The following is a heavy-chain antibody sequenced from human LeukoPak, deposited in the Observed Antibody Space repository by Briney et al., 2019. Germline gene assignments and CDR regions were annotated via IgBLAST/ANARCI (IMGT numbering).Heavy chain of an antibody. CDR3: ARAIAGYSYGLPFGY. CDR2: IYSGGST. CDR1: GFTVSSNY. D-gene: IGHD5-18*01. J-gene: IGHJ4*02. V-gene: IGHV3-66*01. Sequence: GGSLRLSCAASGFTVSSNYMSWVRQAPGKGLEWVSVIYSGGSTYYADSVKGRFTISRDNSKNTLYLQMNSLRAEDTAVYYCARAIAGYSYGLPFGYWGQGTLVTVSS.